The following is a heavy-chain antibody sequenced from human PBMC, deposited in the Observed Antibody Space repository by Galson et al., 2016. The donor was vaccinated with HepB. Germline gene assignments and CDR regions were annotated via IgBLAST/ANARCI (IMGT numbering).Heavy chain of an antibody. CDR1: GDSFTSYY. CDR2: INTSSGAT. CDR3: AKDRGRHFPY. V-gene: IGHV1-46*01. D-gene: IGHD2-15*01. J-gene: IGHJ4*02. Sequence: SVKVSCKASGDSFTSYYFHWVRQAPGQGLEWLGLINTSSGATTYAQKFQGRVTMTRDTSASTAYMYLSSLRSEDTAVYYCAKDRGRHFPYWGQGTLVTVSS.